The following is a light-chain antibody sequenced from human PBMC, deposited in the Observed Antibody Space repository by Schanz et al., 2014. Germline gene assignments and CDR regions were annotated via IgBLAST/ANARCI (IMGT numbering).Light chain of an antibody. CDR2: DAS. CDR3: QQRRSYT. J-gene: IGKJ2*01. V-gene: IGKV3-11*01. Sequence: EIVLTQSPATLSLSPGERATLSCRASESVSSYLTWYQQKPGQAPRLLIYDASNRATGIPARFSGSGSGTDFTLTISSLEPEDFAVYYCQQRRSYTFGQGSKLEIK. CDR1: ESVSSY.